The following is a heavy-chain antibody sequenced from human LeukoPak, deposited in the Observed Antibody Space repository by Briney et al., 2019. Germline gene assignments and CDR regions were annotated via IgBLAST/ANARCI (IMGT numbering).Heavy chain of an antibody. CDR1: GFTVITND. J-gene: IGHJ2*01. CDR3: ARVGDHFHWYLDL. D-gene: IGHD3-3*02. V-gene: IGHV3-53*01. Sequence: GGSLRLSCAASGFTVITNDMTWVRQAPGKGLEWVSVLYSDGNTKYADSVQGRFTISRGSSKNMLFLHMNSLRAEDTAVYYCARVGDHFHWYLDLWGRGTLVTVSS. CDR2: LYSDGNT.